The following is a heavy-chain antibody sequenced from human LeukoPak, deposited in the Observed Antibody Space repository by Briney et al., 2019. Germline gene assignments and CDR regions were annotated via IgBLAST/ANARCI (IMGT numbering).Heavy chain of an antibody. V-gene: IGHV4-59*08. CDR3: ARILEYSSSSGVY. CDR2: TYYSGNT. Sequence: PSETLSLTCTVSGGSISSYYWSWIRQPPGKRLEWIGYTYYSGNTNYNPSLESRVTISVDTSKNQFSLKLSSVTAADTAVYYCARILEYSSSSGVYWGQGTLVTVSS. CDR1: GGSISSYY. J-gene: IGHJ4*02. D-gene: IGHD6-6*01.